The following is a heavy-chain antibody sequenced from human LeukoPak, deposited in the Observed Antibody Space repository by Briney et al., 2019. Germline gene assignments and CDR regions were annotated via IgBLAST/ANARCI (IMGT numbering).Heavy chain of an antibody. CDR3: ARENIATWGAYYYGMDV. V-gene: IGHV3-21*01. D-gene: IGHD7-27*01. J-gene: IGHJ6*02. CDR1: GFTFSSYS. CDR2: ISSSSSYI. Sequence: PGGSLRLSCAASGFTFSSYSMNWVRQAPGKGLEWVSSISSSSSYIYYADSVKGRFTISRDNAKNSLYLQMNSLRAEDTAVYYCARENIATWGAYYYGMDVWGQGTTVTVSS.